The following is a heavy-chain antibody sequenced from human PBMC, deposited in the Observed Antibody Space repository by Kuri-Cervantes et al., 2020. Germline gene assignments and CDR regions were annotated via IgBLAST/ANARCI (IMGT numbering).Heavy chain of an antibody. CDR3: ARDTAPSGVHYYYYYGMDV. J-gene: IGHJ6*02. CDR1: GFTFSSYG. CDR2: IWYDGSNK. D-gene: IGHD5-18*01. V-gene: IGHV3-33*01. Sequence: GESLKISCAASGFTFSSYGMHWVRQAPGKGLEWVAVIWYDGSNKYYADSVKGRFTISRDNSKNTLYLQMNSLRAEDTAVYYCARDTAPSGVHYYYYYGMDVWGQGTTVTVSS.